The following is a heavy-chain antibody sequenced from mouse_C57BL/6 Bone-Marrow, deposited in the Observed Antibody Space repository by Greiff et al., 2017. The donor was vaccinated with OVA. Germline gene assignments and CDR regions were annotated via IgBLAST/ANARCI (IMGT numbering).Heavy chain of an antibody. V-gene: IGHV5-17*01. J-gene: IGHJ2*01. CDR2: ISSGSSTI. CDR1: GFTFSDYG. Sequence: EVQRVESGGGLVKPGGSLKLSCAASGFTFSDYGMHWVRQAPEKGLEWVAYISSGSSTIYYADTVKGRFTISRDNAKNTLFLQMTSLRSEDTAMYYCARTDLGRGDYFDYWGQGTTLTVSS. CDR3: ARTDLGRGDYFDY.